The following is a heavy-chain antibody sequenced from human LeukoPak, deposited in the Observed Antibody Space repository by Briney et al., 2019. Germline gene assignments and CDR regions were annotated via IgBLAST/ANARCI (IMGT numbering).Heavy chain of an antibody. Sequence: PGRSLRLSCAASGFTFSSYAMHWVRQAPGKGLEWVAVISYDGSNKYYADSVKGRFTISRDNSKNTLYLQMNSLRAEDTAVYYCASGPPTGYSYVYWGQGTLVTVSS. CDR2: ISYDGSNK. CDR3: ASGPPTGYSYVY. D-gene: IGHD5-18*01. CDR1: GFTFSSYA. V-gene: IGHV3-30-3*01. J-gene: IGHJ4*02.